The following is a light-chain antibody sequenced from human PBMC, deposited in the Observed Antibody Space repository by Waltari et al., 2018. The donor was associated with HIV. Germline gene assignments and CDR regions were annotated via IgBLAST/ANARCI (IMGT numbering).Light chain of an antibody. CDR1: RSDVGGYNY. CDR3: SSYTSSRTWV. J-gene: IGLJ3*02. CDR2: EVS. V-gene: IGLV2-14*01. Sequence: QSALTQPASVSGSPGQSITISCTGTRSDVGGYNYVSWYQHHPGKAPKLVIYEVSNRPSGVSNRFSGFKSANTASPTISGLQAEDEGDYYCSSYTSSRTWVFGGGTKLTVL.